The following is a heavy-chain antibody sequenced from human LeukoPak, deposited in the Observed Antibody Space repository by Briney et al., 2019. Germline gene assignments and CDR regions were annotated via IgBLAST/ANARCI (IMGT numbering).Heavy chain of an antibody. D-gene: IGHD1-14*01. J-gene: IGHJ4*02. CDR1: GFTFTYHW. CDR3: SKHEGRSFAS. Sequence: GGSLRLSCASSGFTFTYHWMSWVRQAPGKGLEWVANINEHGSSQFYAAAVQGRFTISRDNARKSVSLQMTSLTGEDTAIYFCSKHEGRSFASWGQGTLVTVSS. CDR2: INEHGSSQ. V-gene: IGHV3-7*01.